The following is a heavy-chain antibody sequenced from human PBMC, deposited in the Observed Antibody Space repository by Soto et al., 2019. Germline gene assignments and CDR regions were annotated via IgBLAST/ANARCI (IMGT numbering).Heavy chain of an antibody. D-gene: IGHD2-2*01. Sequence: QVQLVESGGGVVQPGRSLRLSCAASGFTLSNYGMHWVRHAPGKGLEWVALIWYDGDNKYYADSVRGRFTISRDNSKNALYLHMVSLRAEDTAVYYCARAYASSWSLFDPWGQGTLVTVSS. V-gene: IGHV3-33*01. CDR2: IWYDGDNK. CDR1: GFTLSNYG. J-gene: IGHJ5*02. CDR3: ARAYASSWSLFDP.